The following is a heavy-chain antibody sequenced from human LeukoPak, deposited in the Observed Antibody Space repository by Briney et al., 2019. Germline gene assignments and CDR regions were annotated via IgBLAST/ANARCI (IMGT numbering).Heavy chain of an antibody. CDR2: ISGSGGST. V-gene: IGHV3-23*01. J-gene: IGHJ4*02. Sequence: GGSLRLSCAASGFTFDDYGMSWVRQAPGKGLEWVSAISGSGGSTYYADSVKGRFTISRDNSKNTLYLQMNSLRAEDTAVYYCAKARARYYDILTGYSGAGFDYWGQGTLVTVSS. CDR1: GFTFDDYG. CDR3: AKARARYYDILTGYSGAGFDY. D-gene: IGHD3-9*01.